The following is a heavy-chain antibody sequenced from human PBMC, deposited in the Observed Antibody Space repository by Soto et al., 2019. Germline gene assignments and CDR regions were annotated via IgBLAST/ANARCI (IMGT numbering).Heavy chain of an antibody. Sequence: EVQLVESGGGLVKPGGSLRLSCVSSGFTFSSFSMNWVRQAPGKGLEWVSTISGSGVTTYYADSVKGRFTISKDNSKNTLYLQMNSLGADDTAVYYCARSRVRRTKMTTFHYYYGMDVWGQGTTVTVSS. V-gene: IGHV3-21*02. CDR1: GFTFSSFS. CDR2: ISGSGVTT. D-gene: IGHD3-16*01. CDR3: ARSRVRRTKMTTFHYYYGMDV. J-gene: IGHJ6*02.